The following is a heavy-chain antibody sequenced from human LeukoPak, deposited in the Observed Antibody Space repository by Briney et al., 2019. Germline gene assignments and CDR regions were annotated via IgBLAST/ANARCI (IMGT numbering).Heavy chain of an antibody. Sequence: GGSLRLSCAASGFTFSSHNMNWVRQAPGKGLEWVSYISSGSSVKYYADSVEGRFTISRDNAKNSLYLQMNSLRAEDTALYYCAKALTRGSSSAFDPWGQGTLVTVSS. CDR2: ISSGSSVK. J-gene: IGHJ5*02. D-gene: IGHD6-13*01. CDR1: GFTFSSHN. V-gene: IGHV3-48*04. CDR3: AKALTRGSSSAFDP.